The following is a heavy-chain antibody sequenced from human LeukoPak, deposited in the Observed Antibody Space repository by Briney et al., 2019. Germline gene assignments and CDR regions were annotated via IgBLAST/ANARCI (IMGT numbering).Heavy chain of an antibody. D-gene: IGHD7-27*01. J-gene: IGHJ4*02. CDR3: ASLQTWGYFDY. V-gene: IGHV4-59*08. CDR1: GGSISSNY. Sequence: SETLSLTCTVSGGSISSNYWSWIRQPPGKGLEWIGHIYYSGSTNYNPSLKSRVTISVDTSKNQFSLKMSSVTAPDTAGYYCASLQTWGYFDYWGQGTLVTVPS. CDR2: IYYSGST.